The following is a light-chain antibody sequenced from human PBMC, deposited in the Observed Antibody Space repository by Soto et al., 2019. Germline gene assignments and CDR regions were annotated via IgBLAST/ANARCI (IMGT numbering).Light chain of an antibody. CDR3: QQRTNWPLSWT. CDR1: QSVSSY. J-gene: IGKJ1*01. V-gene: IGKV3-11*01. CDR2: DAS. Sequence: EIVLTQSPATLSLSPGERATLSCRANQSVSSYLAWYQQKPGQAPRLLIYDASDRATGIPVRFSGSGSGTDFPLTISSLEPEDFAIYYCQQRTNWPLSWTFGQGTKVEIK.